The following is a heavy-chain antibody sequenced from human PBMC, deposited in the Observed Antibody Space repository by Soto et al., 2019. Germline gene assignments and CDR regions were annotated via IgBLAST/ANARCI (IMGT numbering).Heavy chain of an antibody. J-gene: IGHJ6*03. D-gene: IGHD6-13*01. V-gene: IGHV1-8*01. Sequence: QVQLVQSGAEVKKPGASVTVSCKASGYTFTSYDINWVRQATGQGLEWMGWMNPNSGNTGYAQKFQGRVSMTRNTSISTAYMELSSLRSEDTAVYYCARGPGSWYYYYMEVWGKGTTVTVSS. CDR3: ARGPGSWYYYYMEV. CDR1: GYTFTSYD. CDR2: MNPNSGNT.